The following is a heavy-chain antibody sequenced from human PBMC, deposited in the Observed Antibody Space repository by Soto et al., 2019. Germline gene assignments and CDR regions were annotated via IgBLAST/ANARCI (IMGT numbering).Heavy chain of an antibody. CDR2: ISGSGGST. J-gene: IGHJ4*02. CDR1: GFTFRSYA. D-gene: IGHD3-3*01. CDR3: AKDLALTYYDFWSGPTFDS. Sequence: PGGSLRLSCAASGFTFRSYAMSWVRQAPGKGLEWVSAISGSGGSTYYADSVKGRFTISRDNSKNTRYLQMNSLRAEDTAVYYCAKDLALTYYDFWSGPTFDSWAQGTLVTVSS. V-gene: IGHV3-23*01.